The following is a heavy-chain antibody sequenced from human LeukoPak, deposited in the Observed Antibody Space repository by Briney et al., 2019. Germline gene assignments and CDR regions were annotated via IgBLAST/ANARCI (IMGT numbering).Heavy chain of an antibody. Sequence: GGSLRLSCAASGFTFSSYAMSWVRQAPGKGLEWVSAISGSGGSTYYADSVKGRFTISRDNSKNTLYLQMNSLSAEDTAVYYCVKDFGDNPGDYWGQGTLVTVSP. D-gene: IGHD4-23*01. CDR1: GFTFSSYA. V-gene: IGHV3-23*01. J-gene: IGHJ4*02. CDR2: ISGSGGST. CDR3: VKDFGDNPGDY.